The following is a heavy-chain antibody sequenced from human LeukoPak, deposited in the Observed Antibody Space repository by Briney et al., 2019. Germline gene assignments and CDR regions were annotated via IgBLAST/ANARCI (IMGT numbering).Heavy chain of an antibody. Sequence: SMKVSCKASGGTFSSYTISWVRQAPGQGLEWMGRIIPILGIANYAQKFQGRVTITADKSTSTAYMELSSLRSEDTAVYYCARDLLCSGGSCPVDYWGQGTLVTVSS. CDR1: GGTFSSYT. CDR2: IIPILGIA. D-gene: IGHD2-15*01. V-gene: IGHV1-69*04. J-gene: IGHJ4*02. CDR3: ARDLLCSGGSCPVDY.